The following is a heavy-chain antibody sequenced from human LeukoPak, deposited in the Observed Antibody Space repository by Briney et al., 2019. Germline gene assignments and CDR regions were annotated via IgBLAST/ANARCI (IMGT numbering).Heavy chain of an antibody. CDR1: GFTFSSYS. Sequence: RGSLRLSCAASGFTFSSYSMNWVRQAPGKGLEWVPSISSSSSYIYYADSVKGRFTISGDNAKNSLYLQMNSLRAEDTAVYYCAREGSSWYSGGFDYWGQGTLVTVSS. V-gene: IGHV3-21*01. CDR3: AREGSSWYSGGFDY. J-gene: IGHJ4*02. CDR2: ISSSSSYI. D-gene: IGHD6-13*01.